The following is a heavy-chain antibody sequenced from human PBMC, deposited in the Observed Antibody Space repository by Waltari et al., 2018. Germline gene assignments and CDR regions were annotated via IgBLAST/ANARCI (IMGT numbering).Heavy chain of an antibody. Sequence: QVQLVQSGAAVKRHGASVQASCKASGYTFPANYVHWVRQAPGKGLEWMGWVHPNSSATDYAQQFQGRVTMTLDTSISTLYMELSRLGSDDTAVYYCARAWFNSGFDYWGQGSLVTVSS. V-gene: IGHV1-2*02. D-gene: IGHD3-10*01. CDR1: GYTFPANY. CDR3: ARAWFNSGFDY. J-gene: IGHJ4*02. CDR2: VHPNSSAT.